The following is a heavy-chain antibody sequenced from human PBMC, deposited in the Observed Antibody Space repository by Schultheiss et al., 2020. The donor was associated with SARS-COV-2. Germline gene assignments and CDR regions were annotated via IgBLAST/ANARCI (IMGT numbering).Heavy chain of an antibody. V-gene: IGHV1-69*13. Sequence: SVKVSCKASGDTISSYAISWVRQAPGQGLEWMGGVIPIFGEANYAQKFQGRVTITADESTSTAYMELSRLRSDDTAVYYCASAPTVTTWGSDYWGQGTLVTVSS. D-gene: IGHD4-17*01. CDR3: ASAPTVTTWGSDY. CDR1: GDTISSYA. CDR2: VIPIFGEA. J-gene: IGHJ4*02.